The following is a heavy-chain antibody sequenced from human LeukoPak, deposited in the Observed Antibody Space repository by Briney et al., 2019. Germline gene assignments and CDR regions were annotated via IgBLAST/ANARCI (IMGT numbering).Heavy chain of an antibody. CDR2: IYYSGST. CDR3: ARTLSSGYPDYFYYMDV. J-gene: IGHJ6*03. Sequence: SETLSLTCSVSGGSINNYYWSWIRQSPGKGLEWIGYIYYSGSTKYNPSLKSRVSVSVDTSKNQFSLKLSSVTAADTAVYYCARTLSSGYPDYFYYMDVWGKGTTVTISS. V-gene: IGHV4-59*01. D-gene: IGHD3-22*01. CDR1: GGSINNYY.